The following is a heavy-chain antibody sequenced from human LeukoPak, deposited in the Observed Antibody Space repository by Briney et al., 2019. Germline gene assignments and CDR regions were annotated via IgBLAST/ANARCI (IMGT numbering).Heavy chain of an antibody. CDR3: ARNENSGWGYFDY. CDR1: GFTFSNYA. Sequence: GGSLRLSCAASGFTFSNYAMSWVRQAPGKGLEWVSTISGGGGGTFYVGSVKGRFTISRDNSKDTLYLQMNSLRAEDTAVYYCARNENSGWGYFDYWGQGTLVTVSS. D-gene: IGHD5-12*01. V-gene: IGHV3-23*01. CDR2: ISGGGGGT. J-gene: IGHJ4*02.